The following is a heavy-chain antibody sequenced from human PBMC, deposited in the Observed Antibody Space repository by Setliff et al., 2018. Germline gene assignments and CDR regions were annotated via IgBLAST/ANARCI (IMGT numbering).Heavy chain of an antibody. D-gene: IGHD2-15*01. V-gene: IGHV1-69*05. CDR2: IIPIFGTA. CDR1: GGTLSSYA. Sequence: ASVKVSCKASGGTLSSYAISWVRQAPGQGLEWMGGIIPIFGTANYAQKFQGRVTITTDESTSTAYMELSSLRSEDTAVYYCAVVGVVRNNYYYYGMDVWGQGTTVTVSS. J-gene: IGHJ6*02. CDR3: AVVGVVRNNYYYYGMDV.